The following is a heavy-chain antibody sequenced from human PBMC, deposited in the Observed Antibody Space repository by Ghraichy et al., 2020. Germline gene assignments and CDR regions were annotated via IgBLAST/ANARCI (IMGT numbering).Heavy chain of an antibody. V-gene: IGHV3-23*01. CDR1: GFTFSSYA. J-gene: IGHJ6*02. D-gene: IGHD3-10*01. CDR2: ISGSGGST. CDR3: AKVYTVRGASYYYYGMDV. Sequence: GGSLRLSCAASGFTFSSYAMSWVRQAPGKGLEWVSAISGSGGSTDYADSVKGRFTISRDNSKNTLYLKMNSLRAEDTAVYYCAKVYTVRGASYYYYGMDVWGQGTTVTGSS.